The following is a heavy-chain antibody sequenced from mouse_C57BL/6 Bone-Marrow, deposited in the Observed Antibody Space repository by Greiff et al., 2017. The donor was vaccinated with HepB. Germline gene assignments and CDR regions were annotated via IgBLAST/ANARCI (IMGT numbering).Heavy chain of an antibody. CDR2: SRNKANDYTT. Sequence: EVNVVESGGGLVQSGRSLRLSCATSGFTFSDFYMEWVRQAPGKGLEWIAASRNKANDYTTEYSASVKGRFIVSRDTSQSILYLQMNALRAEDTAIYYCARDNGSSSYWYFDVWGTGTTVTVSS. CDR1: GFTFSDFY. J-gene: IGHJ1*03. D-gene: IGHD1-1*01. V-gene: IGHV7-1*01. CDR3: ARDNGSSSYWYFDV.